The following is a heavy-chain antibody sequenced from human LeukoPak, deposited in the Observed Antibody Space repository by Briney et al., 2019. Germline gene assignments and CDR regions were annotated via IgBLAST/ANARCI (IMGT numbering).Heavy chain of an antibody. CDR1: GGSFSVYY. J-gene: IGHJ4*02. D-gene: IGHD2-15*01. V-gene: IGHV4-34*01. CDR2: INHSGST. CDR3: ATVGCIGGTCYSRDFNF. Sequence: SETLSLTCAVYGGSFSVYYWSWIRQPPGKGLEWIAEINHSGSTNYNPSPKSRVTISVNTSKNQFSLNLSSVTAADTAVYYCATVGCIGGTCYSRDFNFWGQGALVTVSS.